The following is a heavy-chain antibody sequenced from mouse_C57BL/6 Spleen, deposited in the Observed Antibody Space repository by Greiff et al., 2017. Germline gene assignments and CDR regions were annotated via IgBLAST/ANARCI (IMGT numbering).Heavy chain of an antibody. J-gene: IGHJ4*01. Sequence: QVQLKQPGAELVKPGASVKMSCKASGYTFTSYWITWVKQRPGQGLEWIGDIYPGSGSTNYNEKFKSKATLTVDTSSSTAYMQLSSLTSEDSAVYYCVRRDYGYYYYAMDYWGQGTSVTVSS. D-gene: IGHD2-2*01. CDR1: GYTFTSYW. CDR2: IYPGSGST. V-gene: IGHV1-55*01. CDR3: VRRDYGYYYYAMDY.